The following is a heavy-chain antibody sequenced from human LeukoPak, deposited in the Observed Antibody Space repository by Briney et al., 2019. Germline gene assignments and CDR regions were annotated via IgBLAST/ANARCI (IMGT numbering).Heavy chain of an antibody. D-gene: IGHD6-13*01. CDR3: ARAVAAAGTTYNWFDP. V-gene: IGHV1-2*02. J-gene: IGHJ5*02. CDR1: GYTFTGYY. Sequence: ASVKVSCKASGYTFTGYYMHWVRQAPGQGLEWMGWINPNSGGTNFAQKFQGRVTMTRDTSISTAYMELSRLRSDDAAVYYCARAVAAAGTTYNWFDPWGQGTLVTVSS. CDR2: INPNSGGT.